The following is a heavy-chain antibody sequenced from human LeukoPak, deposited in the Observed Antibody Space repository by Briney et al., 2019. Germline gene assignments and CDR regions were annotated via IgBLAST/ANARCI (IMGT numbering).Heavy chain of an antibody. D-gene: IGHD5-18*01. CDR1: GFTFSSYA. CDR2: ISYDGSNK. Sequence: GRSLRLSCAASGFTFSSYAMHWVRQAPGKGLEWVAVISYDGSNKYYADSVKGRFTISRDNSKNTLYLQMNSLRAEDTAVYYCAKIPRGYSYGYFYYFDYWGQGTLVTVSS. V-gene: IGHV3-30*01. J-gene: IGHJ4*02. CDR3: AKIPRGYSYGYFYYFDY.